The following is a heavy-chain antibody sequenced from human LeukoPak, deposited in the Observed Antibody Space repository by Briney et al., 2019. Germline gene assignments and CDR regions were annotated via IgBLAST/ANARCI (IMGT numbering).Heavy chain of an antibody. CDR2: ISAYNGNT. Sequence: ASVKVSCKASGYTFTNYDISWVRQAPGQGLEWGGWISAYNGNTDYAQKLQGRVTMTTDTSTSTAYMEMRSLRSDDTAVYYCARERKDDYVWGSYRSFIDYWGQGTLVSVSS. CDR3: ARERKDDYVWGSYRSFIDY. D-gene: IGHD3-16*02. V-gene: IGHV1-18*01. J-gene: IGHJ4*02. CDR1: GYTFTNYD.